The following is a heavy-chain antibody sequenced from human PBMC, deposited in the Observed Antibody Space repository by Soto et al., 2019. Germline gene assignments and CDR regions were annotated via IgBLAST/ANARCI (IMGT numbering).Heavy chain of an antibody. CDR2: ISGSGSSV. D-gene: IGHD2-21*01. J-gene: IGHJ6*02. V-gene: IGHV3-23*01. CDR3: AKVRASYLSASYFYYGLEV. Sequence: EVQLLESGGGLVRPGGSLRLSCAASGFTFSHYVLSWVRQAPGGGLEWVSSISGSGSSVYLADSVMGRFAMSRDLSTNTVSLQMNSLTVEDTAIYYCAKVRASYLSASYFYYGLEVWGQGTTVTVSS. CDR1: GFTFSHYV.